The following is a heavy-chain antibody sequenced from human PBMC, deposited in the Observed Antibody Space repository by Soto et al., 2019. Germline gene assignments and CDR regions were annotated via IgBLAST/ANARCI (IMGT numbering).Heavy chain of an antibody. Sequence: SETLSLTCAVSGGSISSGGYSWSWIRQPPGKGLEWIGYIYHSGSTYYNQSLKSRVTISVDRSKNQYSMKLRYVTAADTVVYYCARHSPDFDWLSQFDYWGQGTLVTVS. J-gene: IGHJ4*02. CDR1: GGSISSGGYS. D-gene: IGHD3-9*01. CDR2: IYHSGST. V-gene: IGHV4-30-2*01. CDR3: ARHSPDFDWLSQFDY.